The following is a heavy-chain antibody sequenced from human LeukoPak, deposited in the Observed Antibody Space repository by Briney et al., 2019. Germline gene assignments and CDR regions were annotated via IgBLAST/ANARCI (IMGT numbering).Heavy chain of an antibody. J-gene: IGHJ5*02. V-gene: IGHV1-8*03. CDR3: ARGFFQHIVVDSAWFDP. CDR1: GYTFTSYD. Sequence: ASVKVSCKASGYTFTSYDINWVRQATGQGLEWMGWMNPNSGNTGYAQKFQGRVTITRNTSISTAYMELSSLRSEDTAVYYCARGFFQHIVVDSAWFDPWGQGTLVTVSS. D-gene: IGHD2-21*01. CDR2: MNPNSGNT.